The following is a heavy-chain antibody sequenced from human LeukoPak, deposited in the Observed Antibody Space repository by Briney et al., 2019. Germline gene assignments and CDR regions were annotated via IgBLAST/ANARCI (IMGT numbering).Heavy chain of an antibody. Sequence: SETLSLTCTVSGGSISSHYWSWIRQPPGKRLGWIGYIYYSGSTNYNPSLKSRVTISVDTSKNQFSLKLSSVTAADTAVYYCARGGVLGGYYYYYYMDVWGKGTTVTVSS. CDR2: IYYSGST. CDR3: ARGGVLGGYYYYYYMDV. CDR1: GGSISSHY. J-gene: IGHJ6*03. D-gene: IGHD2-15*01. V-gene: IGHV4-59*11.